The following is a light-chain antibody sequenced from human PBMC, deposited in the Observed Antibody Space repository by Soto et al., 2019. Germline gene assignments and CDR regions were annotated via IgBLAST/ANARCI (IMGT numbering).Light chain of an antibody. CDR1: QTISSW. Sequence: DIQMTQSPSTLSGSVGDRVTITCRASQTISSWLACYQHKPGKAPKPLIYKASTLKSGVPSRFSGSGSGTDFTLTISSLQPEDFATYYCQQANSFSSWTFGQGTKVDIK. CDR3: QQANSFSSWT. J-gene: IGKJ1*01. V-gene: IGKV1-5*03. CDR2: KAS.